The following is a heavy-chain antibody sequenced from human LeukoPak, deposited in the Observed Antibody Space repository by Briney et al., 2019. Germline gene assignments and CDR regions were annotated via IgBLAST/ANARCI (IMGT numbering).Heavy chain of an antibody. D-gene: IGHD6-19*01. CDR3: AGVAVYYGMDV. V-gene: IGHV4-59*01. J-gene: IGHJ6*02. CDR1: GGSISSYY. Sequence: SETLSLTCTVSGGSISSYYWSWIRQPPGKGLEWIGYIYYSGSTNCNPSLKSRVTISVDTSKNQFSLKLSSVTAADTAVYYCAGVAVYYGMDVWGQGTTVTVSS. CDR2: IYYSGST.